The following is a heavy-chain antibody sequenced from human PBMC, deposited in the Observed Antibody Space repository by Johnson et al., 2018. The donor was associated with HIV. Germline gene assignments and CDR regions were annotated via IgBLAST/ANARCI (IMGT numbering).Heavy chain of an antibody. D-gene: IGHD6-19*01. CDR2: IYSGGSI. V-gene: IGHV3-53*01. Sequence: VQLVESGGGVVQPGGSLRLSCAASGFIVSSNYMSWVRQAPGKGLEWVSVIYSGGSIYYADSVKGRFTISRDNSKNTLYLQMNSLRAEDTAVYYCARVGRPWLPRDAFDIWGQGTMVTVSS. J-gene: IGHJ3*02. CDR1: GFIVSSNY. CDR3: ARVGRPWLPRDAFDI.